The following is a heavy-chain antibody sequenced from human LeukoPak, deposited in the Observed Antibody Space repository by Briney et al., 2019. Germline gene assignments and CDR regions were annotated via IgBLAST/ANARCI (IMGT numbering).Heavy chain of an antibody. Sequence: SQTLSLTCAISGDSVSSKSAAWNWIRQSPSRGLEWLGRTYYRSKWYNGCAVSVKSRITINPDTSKNQFSLQLNSVTPEDTAVYYCARHPVVASWYYFDYWGQGTLVTVSS. CDR3: ARHPVVASWYYFDY. CDR2: TYYRSKWYN. V-gene: IGHV6-1*01. D-gene: IGHD5-12*01. J-gene: IGHJ4*02. CDR1: GDSVSSKSAA.